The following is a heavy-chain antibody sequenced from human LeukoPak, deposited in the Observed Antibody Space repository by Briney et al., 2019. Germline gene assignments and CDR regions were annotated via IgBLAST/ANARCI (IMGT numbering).Heavy chain of an antibody. J-gene: IGHJ3*02. CDR2: IKQDGSEK. Sequence: GGSLRLSCAASGFTFSSYWMSWVRQAPGKGLEWVANIKQDGSEKYYVDSVKGRFTISRDNAKNSLYLQMNSLRAEDTAVHYCARGILRFLEWLPDPDAFDIWGQGTMVTVSS. CDR3: ARGILRFLEWLPDPDAFDI. CDR1: GFTFSSYW. V-gene: IGHV3-7*01. D-gene: IGHD3-3*01.